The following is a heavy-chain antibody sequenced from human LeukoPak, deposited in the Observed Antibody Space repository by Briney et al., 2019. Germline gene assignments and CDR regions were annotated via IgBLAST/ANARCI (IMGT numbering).Heavy chain of an antibody. CDR3: ARDNPANYFDP. V-gene: IGHV4-59*01. J-gene: IGHJ5*02. Sequence: SETLSLTCSVSGASTTTYYWSWIRQSPARGLEWIGYIYYNGGTNYNPSLKSRVAISIDASKNQFSLRLTSVTAADTAVYYCARDNPANYFDPWGQGTLVTVSS. CDR1: GASTTTYY. D-gene: IGHD4/OR15-4a*01. CDR2: IYYNGGT.